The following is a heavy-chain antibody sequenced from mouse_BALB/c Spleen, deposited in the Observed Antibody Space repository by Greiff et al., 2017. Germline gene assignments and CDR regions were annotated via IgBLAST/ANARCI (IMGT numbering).Heavy chain of an antibody. D-gene: IGHD1-2*01. Sequence: DVMLVESGGGLVKPGGSLKLSCAASGFTFSSYAMSWVRQTPEKRLEWVASISSGGSTYYPDSVKCRFTISRDNARNILYLQMSSLRSEDTAMYYCAEDGRNYSGIYAMDYWGQGTSVTVSS. V-gene: IGHV5-6-5*01. CDR1: GFTFSSYA. CDR2: ISSGGST. CDR3: AEDGRNYSGIYAMDY. J-gene: IGHJ4*01.